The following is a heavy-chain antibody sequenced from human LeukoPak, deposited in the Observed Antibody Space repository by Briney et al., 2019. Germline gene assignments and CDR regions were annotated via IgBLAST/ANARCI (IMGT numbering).Heavy chain of an antibody. V-gene: IGHV3-23*01. D-gene: IGHD2-21*02. CDR1: GFTFSSYS. CDR2: ISGAGNT. J-gene: IGHJ4*02. Sequence: GGSLRLSCAASGFTFSSYSISWVRQAPGKGLHWVSLISGAGNTYYAASVKGRFTIYRDNSKNTLYLQMNSLRAEDTAVYYCAKESRHCGGDCFSLLDCWGQGTLVTVSS. CDR3: AKESRHCGGDCFSLLDC.